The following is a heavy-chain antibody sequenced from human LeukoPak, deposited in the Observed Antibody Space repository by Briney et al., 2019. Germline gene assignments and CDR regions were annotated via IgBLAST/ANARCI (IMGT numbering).Heavy chain of an antibody. J-gene: IGHJ5*02. Sequence: RSSETLSLTCTVSGGSISSSSYYWGWIRQPPGKGLEWIGSIYYSGSTYYNPSLKSRVTISVDTSKNQFSLKLSSVTAADTAVYYCARRSILRYSSSSGVWFDPWGQGTLVTVSS. CDR1: GGSISSSSYY. D-gene: IGHD6-6*01. V-gene: IGHV4-39*07. CDR2: IYYSGST. CDR3: ARRSILRYSSSSGVWFDP.